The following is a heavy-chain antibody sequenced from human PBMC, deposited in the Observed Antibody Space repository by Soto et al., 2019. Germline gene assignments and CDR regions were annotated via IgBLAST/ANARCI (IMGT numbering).Heavy chain of an antibody. J-gene: IGHJ3*02. CDR2: IYYSGST. CDR1: GGSISSYY. V-gene: IGHV4-59*01. CDR3: ARARDGYTFPFDI. D-gene: IGHD5-12*01. Sequence: LALTCTVSGGSISSYYWSWIRQPPGKGLEWIGYIYYSGSTNYNPSLKSRVTISVDTSKNQFSLKLSSVTAADTAVYYCARARDGYTFPFDIWGQGTMVTVSS.